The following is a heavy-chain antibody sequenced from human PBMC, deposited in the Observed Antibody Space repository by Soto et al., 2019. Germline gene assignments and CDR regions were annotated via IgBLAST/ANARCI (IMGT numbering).Heavy chain of an antibody. D-gene: IGHD6-13*01. CDR2: ISAYNGNT. J-gene: IGHJ3*02. CDR1: GYTFTNYP. Sequence: ASVKVSCKASGYTFTNYPMHWVRQAPGQGLEWMGWISAYNGNTNYAQKLQGRVTMTTETSTSTAYMELRSLRSDDTAVYYCARLAAAGNNAFDIWGQGTMVTVSS. CDR3: ARLAAAGNNAFDI. V-gene: IGHV1-18*01.